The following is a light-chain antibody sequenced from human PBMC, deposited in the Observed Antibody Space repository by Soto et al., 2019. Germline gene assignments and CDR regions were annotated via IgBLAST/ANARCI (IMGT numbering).Light chain of an antibody. CDR1: SSDVGGYNY. Sequence: QSVLAQPASVSGSPGQSITISCTGTSSDVGGYNYVSWYQQHPGKAPKLMIYDVSNRPSGVSNRFSGSKSGNTASLTISWLQAVDEPDYYCSSYTSSSKLYVFGTGTKVTVL. CDR2: DVS. V-gene: IGLV2-14*01. J-gene: IGLJ1*01. CDR3: SSYTSSSKLYV.